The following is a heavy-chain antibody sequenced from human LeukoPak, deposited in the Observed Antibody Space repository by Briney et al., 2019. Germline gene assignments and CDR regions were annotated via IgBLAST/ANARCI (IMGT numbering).Heavy chain of an antibody. CDR2: IIPIFGTA. J-gene: IGHJ4*02. D-gene: IGHD6-19*01. Sequence: SVKVSCKASGGTFSSYAISWVRQAPGQGLEWMGGIIPIFGTANYAQKFQGRVTITADKSTSTAYMELSSLRSEDTAVYYCTRYSARGGWYAYWGQGTLVTVSS. CDR3: TRYSARGGWYAY. CDR1: GGTFSSYA. V-gene: IGHV1-69*06.